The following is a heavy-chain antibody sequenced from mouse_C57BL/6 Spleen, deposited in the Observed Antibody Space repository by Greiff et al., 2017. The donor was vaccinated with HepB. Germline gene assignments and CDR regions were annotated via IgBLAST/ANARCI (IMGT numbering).Heavy chain of an antibody. V-gene: IGHV1-59*01. CDR2: IDPSDSYT. CDR1: GYTFTSYW. J-gene: IGHJ4*01. Sequence: VKLQQPGAELVRPGTSVKLSCKASGYTFTSYWMHWVKQRPGQGLEWIGVIDPSDSYTNYNQKFKGKATLTVDTSSSTAYMQLSSLTSEDSAVYYCARNRRYAMDYWGQGTSVTVSS. CDR3: ARNRRYAMDY.